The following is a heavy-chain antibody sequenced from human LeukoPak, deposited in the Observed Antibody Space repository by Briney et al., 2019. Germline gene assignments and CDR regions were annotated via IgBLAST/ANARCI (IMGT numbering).Heavy chain of an antibody. Sequence: GGSLRLSCAASGFTFSGYEMNWVRQAPGKGLEWVSYISSSGSTIYYADSVKGRFTISRDNAKNSLYLQMNSLRAEDTAVYYCARDLHRWELPGYWGQGTLVTVSS. CDR3: ARDLHRWELPGY. V-gene: IGHV3-48*03. CDR1: GFTFSGYE. J-gene: IGHJ4*02. D-gene: IGHD1-26*01. CDR2: ISSSGSTI.